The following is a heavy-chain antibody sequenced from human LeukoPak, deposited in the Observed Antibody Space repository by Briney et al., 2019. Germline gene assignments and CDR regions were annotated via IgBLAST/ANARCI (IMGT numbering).Heavy chain of an antibody. CDR2: ISSSSSYI. J-gene: IGHJ4*02. Sequence: GGSLRLSCAASGFTFSSYSMNWVRQAPGKGLEWVSSISSSSSYIYYADSVKGRFTISRDNAKNSLYPQMNSLRAEDTAVYYCARDALYCSGGSCYVGLDYWGQGTLVTVSP. CDR3: ARDALYCSGGSCYVGLDY. CDR1: GFTFSSYS. V-gene: IGHV3-21*01. D-gene: IGHD2-15*01.